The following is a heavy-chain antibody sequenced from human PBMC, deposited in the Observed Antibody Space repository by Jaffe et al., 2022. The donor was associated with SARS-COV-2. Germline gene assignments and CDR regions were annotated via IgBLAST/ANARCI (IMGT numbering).Heavy chain of an antibody. V-gene: IGHV2-70*01. D-gene: IGHD6-19*01. J-gene: IGHJ4*02. Sequence: QVTLRESGPALVKPTQTLTLTCTFSGFSLSTSGMCVSWIRQPPGKALEWLALIDWDDDKYYSTSLKTRLTISKDTSKNQVVLTMTNMDPVDTATYYCARISSGDSKRTGYSSGWYYFDYWGQGTLVTVSS. CDR2: IDWDDDK. CDR3: ARISSGDSKRTGYSSGWYYFDY. CDR1: GFSLSTSGMC.